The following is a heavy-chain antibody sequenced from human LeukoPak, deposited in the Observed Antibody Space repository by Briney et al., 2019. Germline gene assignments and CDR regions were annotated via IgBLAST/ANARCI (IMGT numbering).Heavy chain of an antibody. Sequence: PGGSLRLSCAASGFTFDDYGMSWVRQAPGKGLEWVSGINWNGGSTGYADSVKGRFTISRDNAKNSLYLQMNSLRAEDTALYYCARDGYYGSGSYYRDYYYMDVWGKGTTVTVSS. V-gene: IGHV3-20*04. CDR1: GFTFDDYG. CDR3: ARDGYYGSGSYYRDYYYMDV. D-gene: IGHD3-10*01. CDR2: INWNGGST. J-gene: IGHJ6*03.